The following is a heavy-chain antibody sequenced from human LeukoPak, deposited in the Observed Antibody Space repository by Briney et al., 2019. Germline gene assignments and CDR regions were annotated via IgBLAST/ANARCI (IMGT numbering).Heavy chain of an antibody. Sequence: GASVKVSCKVSGYTLTELSMHWVRQAPGKGLEWMGGFDPEDGETIYAQKFQGRVTMTEDTSTDTAYMELSSLRSEDPAVYYCATLDHAAGYYFDFWGQGTLVPVPS. CDR1: GYTLTELS. J-gene: IGHJ4*02. CDR2: FDPEDGET. V-gene: IGHV1-24*01. D-gene: IGHD6-13*01. CDR3: ATLDHAAGYYFDF.